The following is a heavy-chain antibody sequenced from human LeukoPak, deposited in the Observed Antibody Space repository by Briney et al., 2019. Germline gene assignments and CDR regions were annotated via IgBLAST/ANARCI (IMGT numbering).Heavy chain of an antibody. CDR2: IYYSGST. CDR3: ARGGNGAFFDY. Sequence: SETLSLTCTVSGGSISSGGYYWSWIRQHPGKGLEWIGYIYYSGSTYYNPSLKSRVTISVDTSKNQFSLKLSSVTAADTAVYYCARGGNGAFFDYWGQGTLVTVSS. D-gene: IGHD3-3*02. CDR1: GGSISSGGYY. J-gene: IGHJ4*02. V-gene: IGHV4-31*03.